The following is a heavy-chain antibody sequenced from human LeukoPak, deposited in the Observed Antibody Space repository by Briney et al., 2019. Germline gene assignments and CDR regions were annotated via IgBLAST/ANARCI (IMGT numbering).Heavy chain of an antibody. CDR1: GFTFSSYA. CDR2: IIPIFGTA. V-gene: IGHV1-69*01. D-gene: IGHD6-6*01. CDR3: ARGPAEYSSSLYYFDY. J-gene: IGHJ4*02. Sequence: GGSLRLSCAASGFTFSSYAISWVRQAPGQGLEWMGGIIPIFGTANYAQKFQGRVTITADESTSTAYMELSSLRSEDTAVYYCARGPAEYSSSLYYFDYWGQGTLVTVSS.